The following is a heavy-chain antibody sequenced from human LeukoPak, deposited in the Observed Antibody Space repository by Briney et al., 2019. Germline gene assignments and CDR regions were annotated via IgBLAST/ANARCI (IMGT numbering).Heavy chain of an antibody. D-gene: IGHD1-20*01. CDR2: IYYSGST. CDR3: ARYNFSWFDP. Sequence: SETLSLTCTVSGGSISSHYWSWIRQPPGKGLEWIGYIYYSGSTNYNPSLKSRVTISVDTSKNQFSLKLSSVTAAHTAVYYCARYNFSWFDPWGQGTLVTVSS. V-gene: IGHV4-59*11. CDR1: GGSISSHY. J-gene: IGHJ5*02.